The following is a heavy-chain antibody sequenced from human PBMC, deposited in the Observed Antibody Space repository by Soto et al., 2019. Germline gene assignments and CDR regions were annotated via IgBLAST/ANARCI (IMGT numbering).Heavy chain of an antibody. CDR3: ARQHIVSYYVDS. Sequence: QVQLSESGGGLVQPGRSLRLSCAASGFSFNNHGMPWVRQAPGKGLEWVSVIWDDGSYKYYADSVKGRFTISRDNSKNKLYRQRNGLRAEDTSLYCCARQHIVSYYVDSWGQGTLVTVSS. D-gene: IGHD2-21*01. J-gene: IGHJ4*02. CDR2: IWDDGSYK. CDR1: GFSFNNHG. V-gene: IGHV3-33*01.